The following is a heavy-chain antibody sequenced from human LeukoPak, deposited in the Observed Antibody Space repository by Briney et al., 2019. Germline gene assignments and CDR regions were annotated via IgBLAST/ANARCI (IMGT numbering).Heavy chain of an antibody. D-gene: IGHD2-15*01. Sequence: SETLSLTCAVYGGSFSGYYWSWIRQFPGKGLEWLGKINHSGSTNYNPSLKTRVTISIDTSKNQFSLRLSSVTAADTAVYYFARGDIEDAFDIWGQGTMVTVSS. J-gene: IGHJ3*02. CDR2: INHSGST. CDR1: GGSFSGYY. CDR3: ARGDIEDAFDI. V-gene: IGHV4-34*01.